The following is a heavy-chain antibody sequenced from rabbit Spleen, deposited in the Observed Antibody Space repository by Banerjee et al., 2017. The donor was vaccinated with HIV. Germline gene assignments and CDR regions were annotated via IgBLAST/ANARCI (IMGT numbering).Heavy chain of an antibody. V-gene: IGHV1S40*01. Sequence: VESGGGLVKPGASLTLTCISSGVSFSGSSYMCWVRQAPGKGLEWIACIDAGSSTFTYFASWAKGRFTISKTSSTTVTLHMTSLTAADTATYFCARDTSSSFSSYGMDLWGPGTLVTVS. CDR1: GVSFSGSSY. CDR2: IDAGSSTFT. J-gene: IGHJ6*01. D-gene: IGHD1-1*01. CDR3: ARDTSSSFSSYGMDL.